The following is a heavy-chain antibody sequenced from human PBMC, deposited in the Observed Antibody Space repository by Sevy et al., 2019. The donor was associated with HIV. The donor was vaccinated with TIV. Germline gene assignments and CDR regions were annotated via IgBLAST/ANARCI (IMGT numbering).Heavy chain of an antibody. CDR2: ISRSGSRV. V-gene: IGHV3-48*03. Sequence: GGSLRLSCAASGFIFSSWEMNWVHQAPGKGLEWVSFISRSGSRVYYADSVNGRFTISRDNAKNSLYLQMDSLRAEDTAAYYCVREGIASGGTHVDVWGQGTAVTVSS. CDR1: GFIFSSWE. D-gene: IGHD6-13*01. J-gene: IGHJ6*02. CDR3: VREGIASGGTHVDV.